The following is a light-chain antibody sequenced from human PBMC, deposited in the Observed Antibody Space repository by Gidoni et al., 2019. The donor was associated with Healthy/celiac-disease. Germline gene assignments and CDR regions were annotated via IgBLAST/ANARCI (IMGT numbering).Light chain of an antibody. J-gene: IGLJ3*02. Sequence: QSLLTQPPSASGTPGQRVTISCSGSSSNIGSNTVNWYQQLPGTAPKLLIYSNNPRPSGVPDRFSGSKSGTSASLAISGLQSEDEADYYCAAWDDSLGWVFGGGTKLTVL. CDR1: SSNIGSNT. CDR3: AAWDDSLGWV. CDR2: SNN. V-gene: IGLV1-44*01.